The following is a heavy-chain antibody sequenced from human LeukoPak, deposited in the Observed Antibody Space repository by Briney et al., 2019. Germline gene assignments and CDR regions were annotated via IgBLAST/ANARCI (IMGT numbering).Heavy chain of an antibody. V-gene: IGHV3-30*18. J-gene: IGHJ4*02. Sequence: GGSLRLSCAASGFTFGSYGMHWVRQAPGKGLEWVAVISYDGSNKYYADSVKGRFTISRDNSKNTLYLQMNSLRAEDTAVYYCAKDGFDYGDYVGNYFDYWGQGTLVTVSS. CDR2: ISYDGSNK. CDR3: AKDGFDYGDYVGNYFDY. D-gene: IGHD4-17*01. CDR1: GFTFGSYG.